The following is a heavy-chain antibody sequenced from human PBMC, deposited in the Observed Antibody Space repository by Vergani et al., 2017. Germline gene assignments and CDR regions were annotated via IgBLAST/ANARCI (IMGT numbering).Heavy chain of an antibody. CDR1: GGTFSSYA. CDR2: IIPIFGTA. CDR3: ARTYNWNYLLPNFDY. V-gene: IGHV1-69*01. J-gene: IGHJ4*02. D-gene: IGHD1-7*01. Sequence: QVQLVQSGAEVKKPGSSVKVSCKASGGTFSSYAISWVRQAPGQGLEWMGGIIPIFGTANYAQKIQGRVTITADESTSTAYMELSSLRSEDTAVYYCARTYNWNYLLPNFDYWGQGTLVTVSS.